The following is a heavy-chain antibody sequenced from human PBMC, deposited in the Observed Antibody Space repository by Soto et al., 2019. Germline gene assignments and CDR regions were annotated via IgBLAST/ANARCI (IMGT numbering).Heavy chain of an antibody. J-gene: IGHJ6*03. CDR3: ASHSSSWYGDYYYYMDV. CDR2: IKQDGSEK. CDR1: GFTFSSYW. Sequence: GGSLRLSCAASGFTFSSYWMSWVRQAPGKGLEWVANIKQDGSEKYYVDSVKGRFTISRDNAKNSLYLQMNSLRAEDTAVYYCASHSSSWYGDYYYYMDVWGKGTTVTVS. D-gene: IGHD6-13*01. V-gene: IGHV3-7*01.